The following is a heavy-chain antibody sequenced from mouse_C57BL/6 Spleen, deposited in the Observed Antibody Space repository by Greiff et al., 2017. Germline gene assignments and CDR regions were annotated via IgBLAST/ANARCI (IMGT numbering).Heavy chain of an antibody. V-gene: IGHV3-4*01. J-gene: IGHJ4*01. CDR2: ISSSGST. CDR3: ARGAYYSNYDYAMDY. CDR1: GYSITNGNHW. D-gene: IGHD2-5*01. Sequence: EVQLQQSGPALVKPSQTVSLTCTVTGYSITNGNHWWNWIRQVSGSKLEWIGYISSSGSTDSNPSLKSRISITRDTSKNQLFLQLNSVTTEDIATYYCARGAYYSNYDYAMDYWGQGTSVTVSS.